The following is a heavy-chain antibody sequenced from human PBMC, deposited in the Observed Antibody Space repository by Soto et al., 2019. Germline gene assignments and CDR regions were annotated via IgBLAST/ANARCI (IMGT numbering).Heavy chain of an antibody. J-gene: IGHJ4*02. Sequence: ASVKVSCKASGYTFTGYYMHWVRQAPGQGLEWMGWINPNSGGTNYAQKFQGRVTMTRDTSISTAYMELSRLRSDDTAVYYCARVGHLSRSSLRYFDYWGQGTLVTVSS. CDR1: GYTFTGYY. D-gene: IGHD6-6*01. V-gene: IGHV1-2*02. CDR2: INPNSGGT. CDR3: ARVGHLSRSSLRYFDY.